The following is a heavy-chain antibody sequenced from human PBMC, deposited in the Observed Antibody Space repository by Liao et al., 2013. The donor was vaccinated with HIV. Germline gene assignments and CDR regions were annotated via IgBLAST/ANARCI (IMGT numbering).Heavy chain of an antibody. Sequence: QLQLHESGPGLVKPSQTLSLTCTVSGDSISSGRFYWSWIRQPAGKGLEWIGRIYTSGSTNYNPSLKSRVTISVDTSKNQFSLKLSSVTAADTAVYYCAREDDTLTGYYRDAFDIWGQGTMVTVSS. J-gene: IGHJ3*02. CDR1: GDSISSGRFY. CDR3: AREDDTLTGYYRDAFDI. CDR2: IYTSGST. D-gene: IGHD3-9*01. V-gene: IGHV4-61*02.